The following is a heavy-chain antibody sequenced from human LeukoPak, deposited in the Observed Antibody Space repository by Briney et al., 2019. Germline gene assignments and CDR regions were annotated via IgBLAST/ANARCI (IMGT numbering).Heavy chain of an antibody. Sequence: SETLSLTCTVSGGSISTISSGTYYWGWIRQPPGKGLEWIGSINYSGSTDYNPSLKSRVTISVDTSKNQFSLKMSSVTAADTAVYYCARRHKYDFWSGYYQTANDAFDIWGQGTMVTVSS. J-gene: IGHJ3*02. CDR2: INYSGST. V-gene: IGHV4-39*07. D-gene: IGHD3-3*01. CDR1: GGSISTISSGTYY. CDR3: ARRHKYDFWSGYYQTANDAFDI.